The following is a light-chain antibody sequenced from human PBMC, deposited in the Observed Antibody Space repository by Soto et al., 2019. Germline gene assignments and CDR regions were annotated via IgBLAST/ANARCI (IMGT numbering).Light chain of an antibody. V-gene: IGKV3-20*01. J-gene: IGKJ2*01. CDR3: HQSGKSPYT. Sequence: EIVLTQSPGTLSLSPGERASVSCRASQSVYTSYLAWFQQKPGQAPRLLIYGASNRATGIPDRFSGSGSGTDFTLTITRLEPEDIAVYFCHQSGKSPYTFGQGTKLEI. CDR2: GAS. CDR1: QSVYTSY.